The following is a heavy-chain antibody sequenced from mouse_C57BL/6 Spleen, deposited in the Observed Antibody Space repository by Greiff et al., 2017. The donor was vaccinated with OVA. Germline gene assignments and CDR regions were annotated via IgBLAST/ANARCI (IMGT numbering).Heavy chain of an antibody. CDR2: INPSNGGT. J-gene: IGHJ4*01. Sequence: QVQLKQPGTELVKPGASVKLSCKASGYTFTSYWMHWVKQRPGQGLEWIGNINPSNGGTNYNEKFKSKATLTVDKSSSTAYMQLSSLTSEDSAVYYCARLGAGPLLRYAMDYWGQGTSVTVSS. V-gene: IGHV1-53*01. CDR1: GYTFTSYW. D-gene: IGHD1-2*01. CDR3: ARLGAGPLLRYAMDY.